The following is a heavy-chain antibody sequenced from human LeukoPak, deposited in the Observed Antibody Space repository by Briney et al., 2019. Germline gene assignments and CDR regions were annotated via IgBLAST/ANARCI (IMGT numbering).Heavy chain of an antibody. CDR3: ATDHSMANTAWWFDP. CDR1: GYTFSSYA. V-gene: IGHV1-46*01. D-gene: IGHD5-24*01. CDR2: INPSGTGT. J-gene: IGHJ5*02. Sequence: ASVKVSCKASGYTFSSYAMNWVRQAPGQGLECMGVINPSGTGTSYAQKFQGRITMSRDTSTSTVYMELSSLRSEDTAFYYCATDHSMANTAWWFDPWGQGTLVTVSS.